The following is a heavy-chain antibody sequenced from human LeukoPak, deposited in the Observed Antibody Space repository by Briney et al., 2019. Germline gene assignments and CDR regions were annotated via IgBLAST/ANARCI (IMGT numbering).Heavy chain of an antibody. V-gene: IGHV3-66*01. Sequence: GGSLRLSCAASGFNLSTNYVSWVRQAPGKGLEWVSLSYLGGSTYHADSVKGRFTISRDNSKNTLYLQMNSLRVEDTAVYYCARASSSEGYFFDSWGEGALVTVSS. J-gene: IGHJ4*02. CDR1: GFNLSTNY. D-gene: IGHD6-6*01. CDR2: SYLGGST. CDR3: ARASSSEGYFFDS.